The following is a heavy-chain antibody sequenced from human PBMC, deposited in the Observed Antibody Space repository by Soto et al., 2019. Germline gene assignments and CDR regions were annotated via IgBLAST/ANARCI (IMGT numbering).Heavy chain of an antibody. Sequence: GASVKVSCKASGYGFTSYGICWVRQAPGQGPEWMGLINPYSGSTGYAQKLQGRVTMTRDTSTSTVYMELSSLRSEDTAVYYCARDGTTGKNTDAFDIWGQGTMVTVS. J-gene: IGHJ3*02. D-gene: IGHD4-17*01. CDR2: INPYSGST. CDR1: GYGFTSYG. CDR3: ARDGTTGKNTDAFDI. V-gene: IGHV1-18*01.